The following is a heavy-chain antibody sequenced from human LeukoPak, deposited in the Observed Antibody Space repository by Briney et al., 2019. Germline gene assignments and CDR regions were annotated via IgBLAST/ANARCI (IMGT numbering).Heavy chain of an antibody. CDR2: IYTSGST. CDR3: ARGQGRRMAARSVDYYYMDV. J-gene: IGHJ6*03. V-gene: IGHV4-61*02. CDR1: GGSISSGSYY. Sequence: SQTLSLTCTVSGGSISSGSYYWSWIRQPAGKGLEWIGRIYTSGSTNYTPSLKSRVTISVDTSKNQFSLKLSSVTAADTAVYYCARGQGRRMAARSVDYYYMDVWGKGTTVTVSS. D-gene: IGHD6-6*01.